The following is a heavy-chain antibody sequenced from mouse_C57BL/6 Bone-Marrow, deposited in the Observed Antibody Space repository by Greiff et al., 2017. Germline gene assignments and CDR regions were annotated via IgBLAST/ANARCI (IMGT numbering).Heavy chain of an antibody. D-gene: IGHD1-1*01. J-gene: IGHJ2*01. CDR3: ARWGHYYGSSYYY. V-gene: IGHV1-26*01. CDR1: GYTFTDYY. CDR2: INPNNGGT. Sequence: EVQLQQSGPELVKPGASVKISCKASGYTFTDYYMNWVKQSHGKSLEWIGDINPNNGGTSYKQKFKGKATLTVDKSSSTAYMELRSLTSEDSAVYYCARWGHYYGSSYYYWGQGTTLTVSS.